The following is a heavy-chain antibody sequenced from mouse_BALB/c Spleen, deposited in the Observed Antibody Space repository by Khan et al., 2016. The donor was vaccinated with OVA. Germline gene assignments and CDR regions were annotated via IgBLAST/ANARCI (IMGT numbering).Heavy chain of an antibody. J-gene: IGHJ3*01. CDR2: ISPGSGDI. Sequence: QIQLVPSGAELARPGASVKLSCKASGYTFTDYYINWVKQRTGQGLEWIGEISPGSGDIYYNERFKGKATLTADKFSSTAYIPLSSMTSEASAVYFGARRNYCGYTCAYRGQGTLVTVSA. D-gene: IGHD1-2*01. CDR3: ARRNYCGYTCAY. V-gene: IGHV1-77*01. CDR1: GYTFTDYY.